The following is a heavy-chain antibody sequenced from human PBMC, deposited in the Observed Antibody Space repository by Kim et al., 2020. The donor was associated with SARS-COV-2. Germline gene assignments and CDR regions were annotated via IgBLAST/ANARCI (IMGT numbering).Heavy chain of an antibody. V-gene: IGHV3-23*01. Sequence: GGSLRLSCAASGFTFSSYAMSWVRQAPGKGLEWVSAISGSGGSTYYADSVKGRFTISRDNSKNTLYLQMNSLRAEDTAVYYCAKGDVLRYFDWALYPPFYYFDYWGQGTLVTVSS. J-gene: IGHJ4*02. CDR1: GFTFSSYA. CDR3: AKGDVLRYFDWALYPPFYYFDY. D-gene: IGHD3-9*01. CDR2: ISGSGGST.